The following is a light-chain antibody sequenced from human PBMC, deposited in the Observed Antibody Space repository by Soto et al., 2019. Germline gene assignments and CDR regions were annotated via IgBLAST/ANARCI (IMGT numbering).Light chain of an antibody. CDR3: TSYVGNDIWV. J-gene: IGLJ3*02. Sequence: QSVLTQPPSASGSPGQSVTISCTGTSSDVGAYKYVSWYQQYPGKAPKLMIYEVTKRPSVVPDRFSGSNSCNTASLTVSGLQAEDEADYYCTSYVGNDIWVFGGGTKVTVL. CDR1: SSDVGAYKY. V-gene: IGLV2-8*01. CDR2: EVT.